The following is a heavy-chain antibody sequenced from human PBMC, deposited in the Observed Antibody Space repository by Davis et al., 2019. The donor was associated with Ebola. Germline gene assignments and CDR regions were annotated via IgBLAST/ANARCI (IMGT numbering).Heavy chain of an antibody. Sequence: MPSEILSLTFTVSGGSISSYYWSWIRQLPGKGLEWIGYIYYSGSTNYNPSLKSRVTISVDTSKNQFSLTLSSVTAADTAVYYCARLVLEQWLDYWGQGTLVTVSS. CDR1: GGSISSYY. V-gene: IGHV4-59*08. J-gene: IGHJ4*02. CDR2: IYYSGST. CDR3: ARLVLEQWLDY. D-gene: IGHD6-19*01.